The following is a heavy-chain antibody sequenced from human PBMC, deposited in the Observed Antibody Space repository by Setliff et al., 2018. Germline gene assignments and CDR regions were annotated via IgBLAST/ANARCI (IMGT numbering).Heavy chain of an antibody. J-gene: IGHJ4*02. V-gene: IGHV1-18*01. CDR1: GYTFTSYG. D-gene: IGHD1-26*01. CDR2: ISAYNGNT. CDR3: ARTLVGATWVDY. Sequence: GASVKVSCKASGYTFTSYGISWVRQAPGQGLEWMVWISAYNGNTNYAQKLQGRVTMTTDTSTSTAYMELRSLRSDDAAVYYCARTLVGATWVDYWGQGTLVTVPQ.